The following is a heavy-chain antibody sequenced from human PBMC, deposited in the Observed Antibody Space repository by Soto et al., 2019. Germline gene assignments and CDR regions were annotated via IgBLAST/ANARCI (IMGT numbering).Heavy chain of an antibody. D-gene: IGHD3-3*01. V-gene: IGHV3-23*01. CDR2: ISGSGGST. J-gene: IGHJ5*02. CDR1: GFTFSSYA. CDR3: AKGYHDFWSGPEGFDP. Sequence: EVQLLESGGGLVQPGGSLRLSCAASGFTFSSYAMSWVRQAPGKGLEWVSAISGSGGSTYYADSVKGRFTISRDNSKNTLYLQMNSLRAEDTAVYYCAKGYHDFWSGPEGFDPWGQGTLVTVSS.